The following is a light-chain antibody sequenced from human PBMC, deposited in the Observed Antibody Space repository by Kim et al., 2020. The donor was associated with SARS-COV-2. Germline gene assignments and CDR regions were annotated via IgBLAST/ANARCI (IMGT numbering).Light chain of an antibody. CDR3: QQSYGTPYT. CDR1: QSITIY. CDR2: TAS. J-gene: IGKJ2*01. V-gene: IGKV1-39*01. Sequence: DIQMTQSPSSLSASVGDIVTITCRASQSITIYLNWYQQKPGKAPKFLIYTASNLQTGVPSRFSGSGSGTDFTLTISSLQPEDFATYYCQQSYGTPYTFGQGTKLEI.